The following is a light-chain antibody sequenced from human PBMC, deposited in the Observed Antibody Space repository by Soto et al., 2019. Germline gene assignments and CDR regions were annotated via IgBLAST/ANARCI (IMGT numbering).Light chain of an antibody. J-gene: IGLJ1*01. V-gene: IGLV2-14*01. Sequence: QSVLTQPASVSGSPGQSITIPCTGTSSDVGGYNYVSWYQQHPGKAPKLMIYEVSNRPSGVSNRFSGSKSGNTASLTISGLQAEDEADYYCSSYTSSLYVFGTGTKVTVL. CDR1: SSDVGGYNY. CDR3: SSYTSSLYV. CDR2: EVS.